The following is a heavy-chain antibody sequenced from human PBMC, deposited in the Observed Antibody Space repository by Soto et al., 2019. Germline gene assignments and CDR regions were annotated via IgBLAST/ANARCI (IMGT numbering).Heavy chain of an antibody. CDR2: IIPIFGTA. D-gene: IGHD5-12*01. Sequence: VASVKVSCKASGGTFSSYAISWVRQAPGQGLEWMGGIIPIFGTANYAQKFQGRVTITADESTSTAYMELSSLRSEDTAVYYCAAYVDIVATRYFDYWGQGTLVTVSS. V-gene: IGHV1-69*13. J-gene: IGHJ4*02. CDR3: AAYVDIVATRYFDY. CDR1: GGTFSSYA.